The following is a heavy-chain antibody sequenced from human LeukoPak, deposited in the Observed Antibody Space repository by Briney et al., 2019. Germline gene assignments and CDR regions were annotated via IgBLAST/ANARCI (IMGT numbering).Heavy chain of an antibody. CDR3: ARVPPPWWSSSSDGNWFDP. V-gene: IGHV1-2*02. Sequence: GASVKVSCEASGYTFTGYYMHWVRQAPGQGLEWMGWINPNSGGTNYAQKFQGRVTMTRDTSIITAYMELSRLRSDDTAVYYCARVPPPWWSSSSDGNWFDPWGQGTLVTVSS. D-gene: IGHD6-6*01. CDR2: INPNSGGT. CDR1: GYTFTGYY. J-gene: IGHJ5*02.